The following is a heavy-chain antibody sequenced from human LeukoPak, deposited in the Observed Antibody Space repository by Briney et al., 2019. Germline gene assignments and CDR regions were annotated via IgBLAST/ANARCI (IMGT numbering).Heavy chain of an antibody. CDR2: IYYSGST. Sequence: SETLSLTCTVSGVSISNYYWSWFRQPPGKGLEWIGYIYYSGSTNYNPSLKSRVTISVDTSKNQFSLKLSSVTAADTAVYYCARVGGTNYYYYGMDVWGQGTTVTVSS. J-gene: IGHJ6*02. CDR3: ARVGGTNYYYYGMDV. V-gene: IGHV4-59*01. CDR1: GVSISNYY. D-gene: IGHD1-26*01.